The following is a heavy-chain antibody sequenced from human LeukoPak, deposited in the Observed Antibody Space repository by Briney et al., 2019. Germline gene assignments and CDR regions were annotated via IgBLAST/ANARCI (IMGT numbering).Heavy chain of an antibody. V-gene: IGHV3-33*06. D-gene: IGHD2-8*01. Sequence: GGSLRLSCAASGFTFSSYGMHWVRQAPGKGLEWVAVIWYDGSNKYYADSVKGRFTISRDNSKNTLYLQMSSLRAEATAVYYCAKNGRDFYYYYMDVWGKGTTVTVSS. CDR2: IWYDGSNK. J-gene: IGHJ6*03. CDR1: GFTFSSYG. CDR3: AKNGRDFYYYYMDV.